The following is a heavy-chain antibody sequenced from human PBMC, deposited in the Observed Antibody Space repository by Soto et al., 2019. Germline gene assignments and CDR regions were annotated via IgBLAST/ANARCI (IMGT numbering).Heavy chain of an antibody. CDR2: IYYSGST. V-gene: IGHV4-59*01. CDR1: GGSISSYY. Sequence: PSETLSLTCTVSGGSISSYYWSWIRQPPGKGLEWIGYIYYSGSTNYNPSLKSRVTISVDTSKNQFSLKLSSVTAADTAVYYCARGRYGNYRWYFDYWGQGALVTVSS. CDR3: ARGRYGNYRWYFDY. J-gene: IGHJ4*02. D-gene: IGHD3-3*01.